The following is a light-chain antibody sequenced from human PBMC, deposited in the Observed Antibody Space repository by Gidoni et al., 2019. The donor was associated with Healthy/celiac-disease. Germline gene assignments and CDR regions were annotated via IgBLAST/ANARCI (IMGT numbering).Light chain of an antibody. CDR2: KAS. V-gene: IGKV1-5*03. CDR3: QQYNSYSGT. Sequence: DIQMTHSPSTLSASVGDRVTITCRASQSISSWLVWYQQKPGKAPKLLIYKASSLERGVPSRFSGSGSGTEFTLTISSLQPDDFATYYCQQYNSYSGTFGQGTKVEIK. J-gene: IGKJ1*01. CDR1: QSISSW.